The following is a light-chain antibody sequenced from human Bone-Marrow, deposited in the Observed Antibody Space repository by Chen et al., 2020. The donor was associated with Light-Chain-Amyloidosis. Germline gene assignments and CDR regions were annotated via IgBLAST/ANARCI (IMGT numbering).Light chain of an antibody. CDR3: QAWDRSTAGV. V-gene: IGLV3-1*01. J-gene: IGLJ2*01. Sequence: SSELTQPPSVSVSPGQTASIPCSGDKLGDKYACWYQQKPGQSPVLVIYQDNKRPSGIPERFSGSNSGTTATLTISGTQTMDEADYYCQAWDRSTAGVFGGGTKLTVL. CDR2: QDN. CDR1: KLGDKY.